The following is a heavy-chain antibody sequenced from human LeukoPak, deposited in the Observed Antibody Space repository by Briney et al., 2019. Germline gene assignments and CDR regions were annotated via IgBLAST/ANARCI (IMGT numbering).Heavy chain of an antibody. CDR3: ARHNSGSYYWPWFPHYYYYYGMDV. CDR2: ISAYNGNT. Sequence: GASVKVSCKASGYTFTSYGISWVRQAPGQGLEWMGWISAYNGNTNYAQKLQGRVTMTTDTSTSTAYMELRSLRSDDTAVYYCARHNSGSYYWPWFPHYYYYYGMDVWGQGTTVTVSS. CDR1: GYTFTSYG. J-gene: IGHJ6*02. D-gene: IGHD1-26*01. V-gene: IGHV1-18*01.